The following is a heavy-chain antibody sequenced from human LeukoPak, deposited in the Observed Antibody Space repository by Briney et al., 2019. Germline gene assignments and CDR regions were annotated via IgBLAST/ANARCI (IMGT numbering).Heavy chain of an antibody. CDR3: ARGLPYDSSGYYPFDY. V-gene: IGHV3-74*01. J-gene: IGHJ4*02. D-gene: IGHD3-22*01. CDR1: GYSISSGYY. CDR2: INGDGSFT. Sequence: PSETLSLTCTVSGYSISSGYYWVWIRQPPGKGLVCVSRINGDGSFTIYADSVKGRFTISRDNAKNTLYLQMNSLRAEDTAVYYCARGLPYDSSGYYPFDYWGQGTLVTVSS.